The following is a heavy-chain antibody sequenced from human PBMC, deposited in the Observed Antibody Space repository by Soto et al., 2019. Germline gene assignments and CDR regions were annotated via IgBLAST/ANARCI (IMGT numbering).Heavy chain of an antibody. CDR3: VSQRTSVLTQAYFDY. CDR2: VYYRGRS. CDR1: GGSVRNSNYY. D-gene: IGHD2-8*01. Sequence: SETLSLTCTVSGGSVRNSNYYWGWIRRSPGKGLEWIGSVYYRGRSYSKSSVKGRVTISVDTSKNQFSLNLNSVTASDTAVYYCVSQRTSVLTQAYFDYWGPGALVTVS. V-gene: IGHV4-39*01. J-gene: IGHJ4*02.